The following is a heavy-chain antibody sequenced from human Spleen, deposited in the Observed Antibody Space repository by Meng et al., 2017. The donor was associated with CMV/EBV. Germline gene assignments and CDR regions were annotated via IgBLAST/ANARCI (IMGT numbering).Heavy chain of an antibody. CDR1: GFTFSRYW. Sequence: ELYLLESWGGLVTPWGSLRLYCADSGFTFSRYWMHWVRQVPGKGLVWVSRLNEDGSFTSYADSVKGRFTISRDNAKNTLYLQMNSLRVDDSGVYYCGRDLTGERDQWGQGTLVTVSS. V-gene: IGHV3-74*03. J-gene: IGHJ4*02. D-gene: IGHD7-27*01. CDR2: LNEDGSFT. CDR3: GRDLTGERDQ.